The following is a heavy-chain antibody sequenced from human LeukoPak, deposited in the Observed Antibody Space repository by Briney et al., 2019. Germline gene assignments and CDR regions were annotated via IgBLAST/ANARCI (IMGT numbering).Heavy chain of an antibody. CDR3: ARRGESTNYGDYRFDS. J-gene: IGHJ4*02. D-gene: IGHD4-17*01. Sequence: GGSLRLSCAASGFTFSSYAMSWVRQAPGKGLEWVSAISGSGANTYYTDSVKGRFTISRDNSKNTLYLQMNSLRVEDTAVYYCARRGESTNYGDYRFDSWGQGTLVIVSS. CDR2: ISGSGANT. CDR1: GFTFSSYA. V-gene: IGHV3-23*01.